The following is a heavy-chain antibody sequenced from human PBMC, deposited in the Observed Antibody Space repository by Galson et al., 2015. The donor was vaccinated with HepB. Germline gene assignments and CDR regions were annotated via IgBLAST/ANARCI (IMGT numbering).Heavy chain of an antibody. D-gene: IGHD4-23*01. Sequence: SLRLSCAASGFTFEEYAMHWVRQAPGKGLEWVSAISWNSGRIGYADSVKGRFTISRDNAKNSLYLQMNSLRAEDTALYYCAKGTTLVPLDAFEIWGQGTIFTVSS. J-gene: IGHJ3*02. CDR2: ISWNSGRI. CDR3: AKGTTLVPLDAFEI. V-gene: IGHV3-9*01. CDR1: GFTFEEYA.